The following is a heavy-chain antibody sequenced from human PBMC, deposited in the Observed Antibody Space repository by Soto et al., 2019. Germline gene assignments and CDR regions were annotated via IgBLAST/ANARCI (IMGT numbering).Heavy chain of an antibody. CDR2: IYYSGST. J-gene: IGHJ6*02. D-gene: IGHD5-18*01. CDR3: ARGYSYGYYYYYGMDV. V-gene: IGHV4-31*03. CDR1: GGSISSGGYY. Sequence: SETLSLTCTVSGGSISSGGYYWSWIRQNPGKGLEWIGYIYYSGSTYYNPSLKSRVTISVDTSKNQFSLKLSSVTAADTAVYYCARGYSYGYYYYYGMDVWGQGTTVTVSS.